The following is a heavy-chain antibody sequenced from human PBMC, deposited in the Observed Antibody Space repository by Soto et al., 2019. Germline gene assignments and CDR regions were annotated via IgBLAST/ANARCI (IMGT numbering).Heavy chain of an antibody. J-gene: IGHJ6*02. V-gene: IGHV4-31*03. D-gene: IGHD3-9*01. CDR1: GGSISSGGYY. Sequence: QTLSLTCTVSGGSISSGGYYWSWIRQHPGKGLEWIGYIYYSGSTYYNPSLKSRVTISVDTSKNQFSLKLSSVTAADTAGYYCARDPEKRYFDWSHRSYGMDVWGQGTTVTVSS. CDR2: IYYSGST. CDR3: ARDPEKRYFDWSHRSYGMDV.